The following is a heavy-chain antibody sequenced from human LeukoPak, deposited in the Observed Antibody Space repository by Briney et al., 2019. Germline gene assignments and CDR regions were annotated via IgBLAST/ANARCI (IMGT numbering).Heavy chain of an antibody. V-gene: IGHV3-30*03. J-gene: IGHJ4*02. D-gene: IGHD3-3*01. CDR1: GFTFPTYG. CDR2: ISYDGNKG. Sequence: GGSLRLSCAGSGFTFPTYGMHWVRQAQGKGLEWVAYISYDGNKGYYTDSVKGRFTISRDNSKNMLFLQMSSLRAEDTAVYYCARVGYSDFWSGYYWDYWGQGTLATVSS. CDR3: ARVGYSDFWSGYYWDY.